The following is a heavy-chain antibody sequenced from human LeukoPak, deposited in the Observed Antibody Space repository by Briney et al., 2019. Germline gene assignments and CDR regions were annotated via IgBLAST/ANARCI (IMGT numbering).Heavy chain of an antibody. CDR3: ASRPFETTVVPWDFY. CDR2: IRPMNSDV. V-gene: IGHV5-51*01. CDR1: GYSFTSYW. D-gene: IGHD4-23*01. Sequence: GESLKISCKGSGYSFTSYWIAWVRQLPGKGLEWMGIIRPMNSDVRYSPSFQGQVTISADRSINTAYLQWSSLTASDTAMYYCASRPFETTVVPWDFYWGQGTQVTVSS. J-gene: IGHJ4*02.